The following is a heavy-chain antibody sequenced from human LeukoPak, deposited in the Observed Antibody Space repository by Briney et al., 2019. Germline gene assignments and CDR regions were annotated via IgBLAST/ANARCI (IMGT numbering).Heavy chain of an antibody. CDR3: AKASGPIVVVPAAISVLSRYYYYGMDV. V-gene: IGHV3-23*01. CDR1: GFTFSSYA. D-gene: IGHD2-2*01. Sequence: PGGSLRLSCAASGFTFSSYAMSWVRQAPGKGLEWVSAISGSGGSTYYADSVKGRFTISRDNSKNTLYLQMNSLRAEDTAVYYCAKASGPIVVVPAAISVLSRYYYYGMDVWGQGTTVTVSS. CDR2: ISGSGGST. J-gene: IGHJ6*02.